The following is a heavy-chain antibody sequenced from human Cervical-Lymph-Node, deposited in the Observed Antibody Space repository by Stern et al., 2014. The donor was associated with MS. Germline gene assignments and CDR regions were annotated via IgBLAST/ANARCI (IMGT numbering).Heavy chain of an antibody. CDR1: GYNFINYW. V-gene: IGHV5-51*03. CDR3: ARWSVACDY. Sequence: EEQLVESGAELKKPGESLKISCRTSGYNFINYWIAWVRQVPGKGLEWIGIIYPGDSDIRYSPSFQGHVNISVDKSITTAYLQWNSLKASDTAVYYCARWSVACDYWGQGALITVSS. J-gene: IGHJ4*02. D-gene: IGHD2-21*01. CDR2: IYPGDSDI.